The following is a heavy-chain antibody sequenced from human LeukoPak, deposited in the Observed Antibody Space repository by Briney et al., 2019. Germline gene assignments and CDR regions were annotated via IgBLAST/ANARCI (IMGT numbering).Heavy chain of an antibody. CDR2: IKQDGSEK. V-gene: IGHV3-7*01. D-gene: IGHD6-19*01. J-gene: IGHJ4*02. Sequence: GGSLRLSCAASGFTFSSYWMSWVRQAPGKGLEWVANIKQDGSEKYYVDSVKGRFTISRDNAKNSLYLLMNSLRAEDTAVYYCAREEMSSGWVFDYWGQGTLVTVSS. CDR1: GFTFSSYW. CDR3: AREEMSSGWVFDY.